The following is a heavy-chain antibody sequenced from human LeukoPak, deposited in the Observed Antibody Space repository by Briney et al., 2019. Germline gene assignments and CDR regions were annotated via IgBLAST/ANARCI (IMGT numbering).Heavy chain of an antibody. CDR2: IYTSGST. CDR1: GGSISSGSYY. Sequence: PSQTRSLTCTVSGGSISSGSYYWSWIRQPAGKGLGWIGRIYTSGSTNYNPSLKSRVTISVDTSKNQFSLKLSSVTAADTAVYYCARGFWGVEDNFDYWGQGTLVTVSS. CDR3: ARGFWGVEDNFDY. V-gene: IGHV4-61*02. D-gene: IGHD3-10*01. J-gene: IGHJ4*02.